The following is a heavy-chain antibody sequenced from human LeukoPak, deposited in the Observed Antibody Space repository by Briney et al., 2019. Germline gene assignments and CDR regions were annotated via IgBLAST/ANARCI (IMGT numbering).Heavy chain of an antibody. CDR2: IIPILGIA. D-gene: IGHD3-22*01. J-gene: IGHJ4*02. CDR3: AAYPYYYDSSGYFDY. CDR1: GGTFSSYA. V-gene: IGHV1-69*04. Sequence: GAPVKVSCKASGGTFSSYAISWVRQAPGQGLEWMGRIIPILGIANYAQKFQGRVTITADKSTSTAYMELSSLRSEDTVVYYCAAYPYYYDSSGYFDYWGQGTLVTVSS.